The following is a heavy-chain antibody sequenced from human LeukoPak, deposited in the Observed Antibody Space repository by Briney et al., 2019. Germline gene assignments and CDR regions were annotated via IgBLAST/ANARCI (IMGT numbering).Heavy chain of an antibody. V-gene: IGHV3-48*03. CDR3: VRDRIGNSGCAFDF. D-gene: IGHD5-12*01. CDR2: ISTTGDSR. Sequence: GGSLGLSCTASGFTFSDYEINWVRQAPGKGLEWISYISTTGDSRFYGDSVKGRFTISRDNAKSSVFLQMSSLRAEDTAVYYCVRDRIGNSGCAFDFWGQGALVTVSS. J-gene: IGHJ4*02. CDR1: GFTFSDYE.